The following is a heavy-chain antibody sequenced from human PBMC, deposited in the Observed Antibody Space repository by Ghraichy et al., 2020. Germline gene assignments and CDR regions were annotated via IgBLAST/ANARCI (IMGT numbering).Heavy chain of an antibody. V-gene: IGHV3-49*04. CDR2: IRSKAYGGTT. Sequence: GESLNISCTASGFTFGDYAMSWVRQAPGKGLEWVGFIRSKAYGGTTEYAASVKGRFTISRDDSKSIAYLQMNSLKTEDTAMYYCTRDKRLLSSFDAFDIWGQGTMVTVSS. CDR3: TRDKRLLSSFDAFDI. CDR1: GFTFGDYA. J-gene: IGHJ3*02. D-gene: IGHD2-2*01.